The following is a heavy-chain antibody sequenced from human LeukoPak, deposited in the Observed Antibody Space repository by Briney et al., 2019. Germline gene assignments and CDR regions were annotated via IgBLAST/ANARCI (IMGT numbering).Heavy chain of an antibody. J-gene: IGHJ5*02. Sequence: ASVKVSCKASGYTFTGYYMHWVRQAPGQGLEWMGWINPNSGGTNYAQKFQGRVTVTRDTSISTAYMELSRLRSDDTAVYYCARDRVLAAAGIWFDPWGQGTLVTVSS. CDR3: ARDRVLAAAGIWFDP. CDR1: GYTFTGYY. V-gene: IGHV1-2*02. CDR2: INPNSGGT. D-gene: IGHD6-13*01.